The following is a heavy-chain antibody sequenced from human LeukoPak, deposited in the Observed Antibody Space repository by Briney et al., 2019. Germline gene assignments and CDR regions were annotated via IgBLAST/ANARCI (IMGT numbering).Heavy chain of an antibody. J-gene: IGHJ3*02. Sequence: PSETLSLTCTVSGGSTSSYYWSWIRQPPGKGLEWIGYIYYSGSTNYNPSLKSRVTISVDTSKNQFSLKLSSVTAADTAVYYCARAMGAMIWTPDAFDIWGQGTMVTVSS. CDR1: GGSTSSYY. D-gene: IGHD3-22*01. CDR2: IYYSGST. CDR3: ARAMGAMIWTPDAFDI. V-gene: IGHV4-59*01.